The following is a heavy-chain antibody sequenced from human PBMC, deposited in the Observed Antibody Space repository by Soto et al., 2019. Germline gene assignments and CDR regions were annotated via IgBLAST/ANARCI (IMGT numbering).Heavy chain of an antibody. CDR2: LYWDDDK. Sequence: QVTLKESGPTLVKPTQTLTLTCTVSGLSLRTTGVGVGWVRQPPGKALEWLALLYWDDDKRYSPSLRSRLTIAKDISDKLVVLTMTNVDTVDTATYYCVQSRCGGDCLEIYSSHAYNGLDVWGQGTTVTVSS. J-gene: IGHJ6*02. CDR3: VQSRCGGDCLEIYSSHAYNGLDV. D-gene: IGHD2-21*02. CDR1: GLSLRTTGVG. V-gene: IGHV2-5*02.